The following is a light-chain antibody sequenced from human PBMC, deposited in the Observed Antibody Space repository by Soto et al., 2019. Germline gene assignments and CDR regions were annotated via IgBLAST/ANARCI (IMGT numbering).Light chain of an antibody. CDR2: DVS. V-gene: IGKV3-11*01. Sequence: EIVLTQSPATLSLSPGEIATLSLSASESVSSYLAWYQKKPGQAPRLLIYDVSNRDTGIPARFSGSGSGTDFTLAISSLAPEYFAVDYCQHSSSWPFTFGPGTKVDSK. CDR3: QHSSSWPFT. J-gene: IGKJ3*01. CDR1: ESVSSY.